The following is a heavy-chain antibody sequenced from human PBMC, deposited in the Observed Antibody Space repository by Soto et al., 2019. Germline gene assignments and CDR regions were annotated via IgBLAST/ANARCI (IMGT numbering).Heavy chain of an antibody. CDR3: VRDDRWAFDI. CDR2: ISDGSGSI. V-gene: IGHV3-48*01. Sequence: EVQLVESGGGLVQPGGSLRLSCAASGFSFRSYAMNWVRQAPGKGLEWVSYISDGSGSIFYADSVKGRFTISRDNAKNSLYLQMNTLRGEATAVYYCVRDDRWAFDIWGQGTMVIVSS. CDR1: GFSFRSYA. D-gene: IGHD3-22*01. J-gene: IGHJ4*02.